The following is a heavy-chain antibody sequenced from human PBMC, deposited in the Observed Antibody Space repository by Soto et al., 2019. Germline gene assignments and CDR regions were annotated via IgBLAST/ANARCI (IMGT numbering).Heavy chain of an antibody. V-gene: IGHV4-34*01. CDR1: GGSFSGYY. D-gene: IGHD6-13*01. CDR3: ARGTWQQLVRKYYYGMDV. J-gene: IGHJ6*02. Sequence: SGTLSLTCAVYGGSFSGYYWSWIRQPPGKGLEWIGEINHSGSTNYNPSLKSRVTISVDTSKNQFSLKLSSVTAADTAVYYCARGTWQQLVRKYYYGMDVWGQGTTVT. CDR2: INHSGST.